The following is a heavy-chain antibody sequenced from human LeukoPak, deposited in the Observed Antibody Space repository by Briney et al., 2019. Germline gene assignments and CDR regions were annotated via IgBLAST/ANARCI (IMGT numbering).Heavy chain of an antibody. CDR1: GGTFSSYA. D-gene: IGHD2-2*01. CDR2: MNPNSGST. J-gene: IGHJ4*02. Sequence: PRASVKVSCKASGGTFSSYAISWVRQATGQGLEWMGWMNPNSGSTGYAQKFQGRVTITRNTSISTAYMELSSLRSEDTAVYYCARFSTADYWGQGTLVTVSS. CDR3: ARFSTADY. V-gene: IGHV1-8*03.